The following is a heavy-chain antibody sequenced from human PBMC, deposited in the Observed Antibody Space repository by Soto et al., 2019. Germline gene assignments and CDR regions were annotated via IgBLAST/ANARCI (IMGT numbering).Heavy chain of an antibody. CDR3: ARGNHRWLQLWYFEL. V-gene: IGHV1-69*12. CDR2: IIPIFGTA. D-gene: IGHD5-12*01. CDR1: GGTFSSYT. J-gene: IGHJ2*01. Sequence: QVQLVQSGAEVKKPGSSVTVSCKASGGTFSSYTISWVRQAPGQGLEWMGGIIPIFGTATYAQKFQGRVTITADESTSTAYMELSSLRSEDTAVYYCARGNHRWLQLWYFELWGRGTLVTVSS.